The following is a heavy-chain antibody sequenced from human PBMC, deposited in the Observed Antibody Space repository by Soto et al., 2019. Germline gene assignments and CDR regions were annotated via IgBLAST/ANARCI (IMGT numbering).Heavy chain of an antibody. D-gene: IGHD3-10*01. CDR2: ISGSGGST. J-gene: IGHJ5*02. CDR1: GFTFSSYA. Sequence: EVQLLESGGGLVQPGGSLRLSCAASGFTFSSYAMSWVRQAPGKGLEWVSAISGSGGSTYYADSVQGRFTISRDNSKNTQYLQMNSLRAEDTAVYYCAKDPHYGWGGNWFDPWGQGTLVTVSS. CDR3: AKDPHYGWGGNWFDP. V-gene: IGHV3-23*01.